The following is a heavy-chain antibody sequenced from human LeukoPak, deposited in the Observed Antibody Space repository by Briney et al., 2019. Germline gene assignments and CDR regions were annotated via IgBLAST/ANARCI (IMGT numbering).Heavy chain of an antibody. J-gene: IGHJ4*02. Sequence: SVKVSCKASGGTFSSYAISWLRQAPGQGLEWMGRIIPIFGTANYAQKFQGRVTITTDESTSTAYMELSSLRSEDTAVYYCARARGYYDSSEYYFDYWGQGTLVTVSS. CDR3: ARARGYYDSSEYYFDY. CDR2: IIPIFGTA. V-gene: IGHV1-69*05. CDR1: GGTFSSYA. D-gene: IGHD3-22*01.